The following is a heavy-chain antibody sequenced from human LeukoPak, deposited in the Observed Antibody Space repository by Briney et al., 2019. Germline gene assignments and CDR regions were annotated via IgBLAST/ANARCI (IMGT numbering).Heavy chain of an antibody. CDR1: GYSFTSYW. CDR2: IYPGDSDT. Sequence: GESLKISCKGSGYSFTSYWIGWVRQMPGKGLEWMGIIYPGDSDTRYSPSFQGQVTITADKSISTAYLQWSSLKASDTAMYYCARHSTIGYCSGGNCYGGKYFDYWGQGTLVTVSS. D-gene: IGHD2-15*01. J-gene: IGHJ4*02. V-gene: IGHV5-51*01. CDR3: ARHSTIGYCSGGNCYGGKYFDY.